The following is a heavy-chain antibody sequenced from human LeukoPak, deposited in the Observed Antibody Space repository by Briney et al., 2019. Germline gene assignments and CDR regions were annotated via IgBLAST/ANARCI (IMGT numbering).Heavy chain of an antibody. V-gene: IGHV1-69*13. J-gene: IGHJ6*02. D-gene: IGHD2-2*01. CDR1: GGTFSSYA. CDR2: IIPIFGTA. CDR3: ARNQDIVVVPAAMGYYYYYYGMDV. Sequence: GASVKVSCKASGGTFSSYAISWVRQAPGRGPEWMGGIIPIFGTANYAQKFQGRVTITADESTSTAYMELSSLRSEDTAVYYCARNQDIVVVPAAMGYYYYYYGMDVWGQGTTVTVSS.